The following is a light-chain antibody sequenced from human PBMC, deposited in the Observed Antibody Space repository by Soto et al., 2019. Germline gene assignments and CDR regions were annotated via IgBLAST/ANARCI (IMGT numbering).Light chain of an antibody. J-gene: IGLJ1*01. CDR2: DVS. CDR1: SSDVGGYNY. CDR3: SSYTSSSTLVYV. Sequence: QSALTQAASGTGFPGQSITISCTRTSSDVGGYNYVSWYQQHTGKAPKLMIYDVSNRPSGVSNRFSGSKSGNTASLTISGLQAEDEADYYCSSYTSSSTLVYVFGTGTKVTVL. V-gene: IGLV2-14*01.